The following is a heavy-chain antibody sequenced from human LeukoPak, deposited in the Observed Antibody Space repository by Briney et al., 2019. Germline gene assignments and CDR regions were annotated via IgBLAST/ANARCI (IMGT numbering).Heavy chain of an antibody. CDR2: IYYSGST. D-gene: IGHD5-18*01. Sequence: SETLSLTCTVSGGSISNSDYYWSWIRQPPGKGLEWIGYIYYSGSTYYNPSLKSRVTISVDTSKNQFSLKLSSVTAADTAVYYCASEGIQRGIDYWGQGTLVTVSS. CDR1: GGSISNSDYY. J-gene: IGHJ4*02. V-gene: IGHV4-30-4*01. CDR3: ASEGIQRGIDY.